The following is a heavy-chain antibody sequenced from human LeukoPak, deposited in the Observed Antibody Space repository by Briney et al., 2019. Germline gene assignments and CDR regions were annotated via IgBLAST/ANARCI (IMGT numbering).Heavy chain of an antibody. CDR1: GDSINDYY. D-gene: IGHD6-19*01. Sequence: SETLSLTCTVSGDSINDYYWSWVRQSPGKGLEWIGYIYYYSGSTNYNPSLKSRVTISLDTSTNQISLRLSSVTAADTAVYYCARGNIVEAGRFDYWGQGTLVTVSS. CDR3: ARGNIVEAGRFDY. V-gene: IGHV4-59*01. CDR2: IYYYSGST. J-gene: IGHJ4*02.